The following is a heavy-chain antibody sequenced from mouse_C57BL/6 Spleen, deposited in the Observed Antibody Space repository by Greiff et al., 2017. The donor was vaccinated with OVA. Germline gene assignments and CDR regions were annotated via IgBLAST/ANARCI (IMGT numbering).Heavy chain of an antibody. J-gene: IGHJ2*01. CDR1: GYSITSDY. Sequence: EVKLVESGPGLAKPSQTLSLSCSATGYSITSDYWNWIRKFPGNKLEYMGYISYSGSTYYNPSLKSRISITRDTSKNQYYLQLNSVTTEDTATYYCAGYKGTTGFDDWGQGTTLTVSS. CDR3: AGYKGTTGFDD. D-gene: IGHD2-12*01. CDR2: ISYSGST. V-gene: IGHV3-8*01.